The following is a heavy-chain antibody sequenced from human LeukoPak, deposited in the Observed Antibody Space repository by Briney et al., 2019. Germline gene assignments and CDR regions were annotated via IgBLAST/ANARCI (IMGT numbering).Heavy chain of an antibody. Sequence: SETLSLTCTVSGGSISSYYWSWIRQPPGKGLEWIGYIYYSGSTNYNPSLKSRVTISVDTSKNQFSLKLSSVTAADTAVYYCAMEYCSSTSCYPDYWGQGTLVTVSS. V-gene: IGHV4-59*08. CDR1: GGSISSYY. D-gene: IGHD2-2*01. CDR3: AMEYCSSTSCYPDY. J-gene: IGHJ4*02. CDR2: IYYSGST.